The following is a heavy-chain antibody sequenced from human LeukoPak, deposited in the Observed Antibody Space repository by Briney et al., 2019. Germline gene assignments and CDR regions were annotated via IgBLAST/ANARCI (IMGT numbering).Heavy chain of an antibody. CDR3: AKGRGFDP. CDR1: GFTFSSYS. J-gene: IGHJ5*02. CDR2: ISSSSSYI. Sequence: PGGSLRLSCAASGFTFSSYSVNWVRQAPGKGLEWVSSISSSSSYIYYADSVKGRFTISRDNSKNTLYLQMNGLRAEDTAVYYCAKGRGFDPWGQGTLVTVSS. V-gene: IGHV3-21*04.